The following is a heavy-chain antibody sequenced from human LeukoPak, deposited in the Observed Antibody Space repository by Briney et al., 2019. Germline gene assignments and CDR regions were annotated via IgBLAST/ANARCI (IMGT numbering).Heavy chain of an antibody. CDR3: TRDYPASFDV. J-gene: IGHJ3*01. CDR1: GFNFGDFA. CDR2: IRSTIYGGTT. Sequence: GGSLRLSCTVSGFNFGDFAMSWVRQAPGKGLEWLGFIRSTIYGGTTDYAASVKGSFTISRDDSKSIAYLQMNSLKTEDTAMYYCTRDYPASFDVWGQGTLVTVSS. V-gene: IGHV3-49*04.